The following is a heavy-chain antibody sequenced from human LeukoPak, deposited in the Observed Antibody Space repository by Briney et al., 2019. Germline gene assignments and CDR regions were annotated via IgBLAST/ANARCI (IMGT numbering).Heavy chain of an antibody. D-gene: IGHD3-3*01. Sequence: SETLSLTCAVYGGSFSGYYWSWIRQPPGKGLEWIGEINHSGSTNYNPSLKSRVTISVDTSKNQFSLKLSSVTAADTAVYYCARDWTTIFGVRYYYMDVWGKGTTVTVSS. V-gene: IGHV4-34*01. CDR3: ARDWTTIFGVRYYYMDV. CDR1: GGSFSGYY. CDR2: INHSGST. J-gene: IGHJ6*03.